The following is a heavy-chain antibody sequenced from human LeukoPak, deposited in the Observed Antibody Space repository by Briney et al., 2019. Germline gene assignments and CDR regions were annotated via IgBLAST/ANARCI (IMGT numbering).Heavy chain of an antibody. CDR2: INPNSGGT. CDR1: GNTFTGYY. CDR3: ARGSGSYSGGAFDI. Sequence: ASMKVSCKASGNTFTGYYMHWVRQAPGQGLEWMGWINPNSGGTNYAQKFQGRVTMTRDTSISTAYMELSRLRSDDTAVYYCARGSGSYSGGAFDIWGQGTMVTVSS. J-gene: IGHJ3*02. V-gene: IGHV1-2*02. D-gene: IGHD1-26*01.